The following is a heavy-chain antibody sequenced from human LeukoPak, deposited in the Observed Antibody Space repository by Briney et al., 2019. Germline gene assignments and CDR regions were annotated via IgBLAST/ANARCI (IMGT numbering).Heavy chain of an antibody. CDR2: INPSGGST. J-gene: IGHJ6*02. CDR1: GYTFXXYD. CDR3: ARDAYCSSTSCYLTWAYYYYYYGMDV. D-gene: IGHD2-2*01. V-gene: IGHV1-46*01. Sequence: KVSCKASGYTFXXYDXNWVRQAPGQGLEXMGIINPSGGSTSYAQKFHGRVTMTRDTSTSTVYMELSSLRSEDTAVYYCARDAYCSSTSCYLTWAYYYYYYGMDVWGQGTTVTVSS.